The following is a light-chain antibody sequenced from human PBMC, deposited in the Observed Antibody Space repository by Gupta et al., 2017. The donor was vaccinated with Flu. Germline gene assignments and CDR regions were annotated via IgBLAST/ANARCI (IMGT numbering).Light chain of an antibody. CDR3: RSYNTYF. CDR1: ESIGTW. V-gene: IGKV1-5*03. CDR2: KAS. J-gene: IGKJ4*01. Sequence: DIQMTQSPSTLSASVGDRVTITGRASESIGTWLAWYQQKPVKAPKLLIYKASSLESGVPSRFSGSVSETEFTLTISSLQPDDFETYYCRSYNTYFFGEGTKVELK.